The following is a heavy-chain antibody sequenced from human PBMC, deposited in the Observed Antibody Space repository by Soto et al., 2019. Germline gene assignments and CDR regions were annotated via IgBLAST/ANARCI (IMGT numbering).Heavy chain of an antibody. CDR1: GGSLSRSRYY. V-gene: IGHV4-39*01. Sequence: PSETLSLTCTVSGGSLSRSRYYWDGIRQPPGKGLEWIGSIYYSGSSNYNPSLKSRVSISVDTSKNTFSLKLSSVTDADTAVYYCGSIGFGIAVAGTSSYYYYYMDVWGKGTTVTVSS. D-gene: IGHD6-19*01. CDR3: GSIGFGIAVAGTSSYYYYYMDV. CDR2: IYYSGSS. J-gene: IGHJ6*03.